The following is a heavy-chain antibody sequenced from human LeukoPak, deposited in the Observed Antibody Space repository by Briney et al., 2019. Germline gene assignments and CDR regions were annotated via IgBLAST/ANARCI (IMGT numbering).Heavy chain of an antibody. V-gene: IGHV4-61*02. J-gene: IGHJ6*03. Sequence: PSETLSLTCTVSGGSISSGSYYWSWIRQPAGKGLEWIGRIYTSGSTNYNPSLKSRVTISVDTSKNQFSLKLSSVTAADTAVYYCASSGVVVPAAIGYYYYYMDVWGKGTTVTVSS. CDR3: ASSGVVVPAAIGYYYYYMDV. CDR2: IYTSGST. CDR1: GGSISSGSYY. D-gene: IGHD2-2*02.